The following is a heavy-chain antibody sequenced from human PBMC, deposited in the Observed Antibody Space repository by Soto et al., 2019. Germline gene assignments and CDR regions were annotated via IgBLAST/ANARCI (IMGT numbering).Heavy chain of an antibody. Sequence: EVQLVESGGGLVKPGGSLRLSCAASGFTFSSYSMNWVRQAPGKGLEWVSSISSSSSYIYYADSVKGRFTSSRDNAKNSLYLQMNSLRAEDTAVYYCARADRRVTTVLFWFDPWGQGTLVTVSS. CDR1: GFTFSSYS. CDR3: ARADRRVTTVLFWFDP. CDR2: ISSSSSYI. V-gene: IGHV3-21*01. J-gene: IGHJ5*02. D-gene: IGHD4-4*01.